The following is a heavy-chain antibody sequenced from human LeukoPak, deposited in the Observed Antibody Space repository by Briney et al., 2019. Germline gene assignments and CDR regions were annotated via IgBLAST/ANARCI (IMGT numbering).Heavy chain of an antibody. Sequence: PGGSLRLSCAASGFSFITYAMSWVRQAPGKGLEWVSAISGDGGSTYYADSVKGRFTVSRDNSEKTLYLQMNSLRAEDTAVYYCAKYSSSSNYYYGMDVWGQGTTVTVSS. J-gene: IGHJ6*02. CDR1: GFSFITYA. D-gene: IGHD6-13*01. CDR2: ISGDGGST. CDR3: AKYSSSSNYYYGMDV. V-gene: IGHV3-23*01.